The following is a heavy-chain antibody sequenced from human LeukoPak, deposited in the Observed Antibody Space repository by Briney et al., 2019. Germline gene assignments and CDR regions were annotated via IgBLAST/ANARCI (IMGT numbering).Heavy chain of an antibody. V-gene: IGHV4-34*01. Sequence: PSETLSLTCAVDDYGASSIGYYWSWIRQSPGKGLEWIAEVNHSGSTNYNPSLKSRFTMSVDTSRKQFSLKLSSVTAADAAVYYCARRIAAAKDGFDIWGQGTMVTVSS. CDR1: GASSIGYY. CDR2: VNHSGST. D-gene: IGHD6-13*01. CDR3: ARRIAAAKDGFDI. J-gene: IGHJ3*02.